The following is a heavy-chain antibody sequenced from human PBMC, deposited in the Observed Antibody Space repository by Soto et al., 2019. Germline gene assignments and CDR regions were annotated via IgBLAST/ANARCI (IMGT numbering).Heavy chain of an antibody. J-gene: IGHJ4*02. CDR2: IYSTGKT. CDR3: ARGYYESSDYYVGSPIFDY. V-gene: IGHV4-30-4*01. CDR1: GGSVSRSDYY. Sequence: QVQLQESGPGLVKPSQTLSLTCTVSGGSVSRSDYYWSGIRQPPGKGLEWMGYIYSTGKTYYHPSLRSRLTISLDAPSNPFSLRLTSVTATDTGVSYCARGYYESSDYYVGSPIFDYWGQGPMVTVSS. D-gene: IGHD3-22*01.